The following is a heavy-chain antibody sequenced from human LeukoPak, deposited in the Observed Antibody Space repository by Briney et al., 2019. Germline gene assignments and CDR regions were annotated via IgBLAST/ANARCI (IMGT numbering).Heavy chain of an antibody. CDR2: ISGSGGST. J-gene: IGHJ4*02. D-gene: IGHD5-18*01. CDR1: GFTFSSYA. Sequence: GGSLRLSCAASGFTFSSYAMSWVRQAPGKGLEWVSAISGSGGSTYYADSVKGRFTISRDNSKNTLYLQMNSLRAEDTAIYYCASDRRGYSYGLSLDYWGQGTLVTVSS. CDR3: ASDRRGYSYGLSLDY. V-gene: IGHV3-23*01.